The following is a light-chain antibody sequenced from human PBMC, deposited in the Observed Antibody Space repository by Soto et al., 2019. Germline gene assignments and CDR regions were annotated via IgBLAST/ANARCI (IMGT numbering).Light chain of an antibody. V-gene: IGKV1-5*01. CDR1: QSISNW. CDR2: DAS. Sequence: DIQMTPSPSTLSASVGDRVTITCRASQSISNWLAWYQQRPGKAPKLLIHDASSLDSGVPSRFSGSGSGTEFVLSISSLQPDDFATYYCQQYHSYSPTFGQGTKVDIK. J-gene: IGKJ1*01. CDR3: QQYHSYSPT.